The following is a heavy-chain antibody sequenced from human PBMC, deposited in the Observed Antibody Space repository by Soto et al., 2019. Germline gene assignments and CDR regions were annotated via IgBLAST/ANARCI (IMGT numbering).Heavy chain of an antibody. CDR2: MNPNSGNT. CDR1: GYTFTSYD. CDR3: ERILSSSWYGGYYYYYGMDV. Sequence: QVQLVQSGAEVKKPGASVKVSCKASGYTFTSYDINWVRQATGQGLEWMGWMNPNSGNTGYAQKFQGRVTMTRNTTIRTAYMELSSLRSEDTAVYYCERILSSSWYGGYYYYYGMDVWGQGTTVTVSS. V-gene: IGHV1-8*01. D-gene: IGHD6-13*01. J-gene: IGHJ6*02.